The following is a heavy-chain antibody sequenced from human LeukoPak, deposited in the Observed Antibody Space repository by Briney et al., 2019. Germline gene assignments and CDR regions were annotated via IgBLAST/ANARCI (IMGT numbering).Heavy chain of an antibody. CDR1: GYTFTSYY. CDR2: TNPSGGST. D-gene: IGHD2-15*01. Sequence: EASVKVSCKASGYTFTSYYMHWVRQAPGQGLEWMGITNPSGGSTSYAQKFQGRVTMTRDTSTSTVYMELSSLRSEDTAVYYCARDYVGYCSGGSCYSTYQFDYWGQGTLVTVSS. CDR3: ARDYVGYCSGGSCYSTYQFDY. J-gene: IGHJ4*02. V-gene: IGHV1-46*01.